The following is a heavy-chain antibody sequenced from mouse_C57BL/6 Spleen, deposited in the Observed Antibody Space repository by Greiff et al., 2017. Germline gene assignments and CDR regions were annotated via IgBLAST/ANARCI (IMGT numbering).Heavy chain of an antibody. CDR3: APYYSNYVYAMDY. D-gene: IGHD2-5*01. CDR1: GYTFTDYY. V-gene: IGHV1-26*01. Sequence: EVQLQQSGPELVKPGASVKISCKASGYTFTDYYMNWVKQSHGKSLEWIGDINPNNGGTSYNQKFKGKATLTVDKSSSTAYMELRSLTSEDSAVYYCAPYYSNYVYAMDYWGQGTSVTVSS. J-gene: IGHJ4*01. CDR2: INPNNGGT.